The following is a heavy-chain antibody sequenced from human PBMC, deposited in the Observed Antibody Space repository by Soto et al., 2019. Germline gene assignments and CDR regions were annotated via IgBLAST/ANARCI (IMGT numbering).Heavy chain of an antibody. CDR1: GGTFSSYA. V-gene: IGHV1-69*06. Sequence: ASVKVSCKASGGTFSSYAISWVRQAPGQGLEWMGGIIPIFGTANYAQKFQGRVTITADKSTSTAYMELSSLRSEDTAVYYCARERGAYYYDSSGYTFDYWGQGTLVTVSS. D-gene: IGHD3-22*01. CDR2: IIPIFGTA. J-gene: IGHJ4*02. CDR3: ARERGAYYYDSSGYTFDY.